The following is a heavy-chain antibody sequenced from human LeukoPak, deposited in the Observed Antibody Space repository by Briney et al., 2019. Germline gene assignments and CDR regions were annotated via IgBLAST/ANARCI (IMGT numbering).Heavy chain of an antibody. V-gene: IGHV4-31*03. Sequence: SETLSLTCTVSGGSTSSGGYYWSWIRQHPGKALEWIGYIYYSGSTYYNPSLKSRVTISVDTSKNQFSLKLSSVTAADTAVYYCARVELRDYYDSSGYNDYWGQGTLVTVSS. CDR2: IYYSGST. CDR3: ARVELRDYYDSSGYNDY. D-gene: IGHD3-22*01. CDR1: GGSTSSGGYY. J-gene: IGHJ4*02.